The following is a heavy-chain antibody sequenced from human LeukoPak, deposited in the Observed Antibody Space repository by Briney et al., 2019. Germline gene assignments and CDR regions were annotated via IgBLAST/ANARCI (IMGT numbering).Heavy chain of an antibody. J-gene: IGHJ6*03. CDR3: ARHSSSFYYYYMDV. CDR2: IYHSGST. V-gene: IGHV4-38-2*01. CDR1: GYSISSGYY. Sequence: PSETLSLTCAVSGYSISSGYYWGWIRQSPGKGLEWIGSIYHSGSTYYNPSLKSRVTISVDTSKNQFSLKLSSVTAADTAVYYCARHSSSFYYYYMDVWGKGTTVTVSS. D-gene: IGHD6-6*01.